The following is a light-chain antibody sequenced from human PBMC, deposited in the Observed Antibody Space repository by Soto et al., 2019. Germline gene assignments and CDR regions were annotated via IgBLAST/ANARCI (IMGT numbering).Light chain of an antibody. Sequence: QSVLTQPASVSGSPGQSITISCAGASRDVTDSDSVSWYQHRPGEAPELKILDFTYRPSGVSARFSGSLSADTASLTISGLQVEDEGDYYCVSYTNPGTYVFGPGTKLTVL. J-gene: IGLJ1*01. CDR1: SRDVTDSDS. CDR2: DFT. V-gene: IGLV2-14*03. CDR3: VSYTNPGTYV.